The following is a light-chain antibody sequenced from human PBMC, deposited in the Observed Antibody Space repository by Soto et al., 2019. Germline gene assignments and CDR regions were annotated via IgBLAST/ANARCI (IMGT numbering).Light chain of an antibody. Sequence: EIVMTQSPATLSVSPGERATLSCRASQTISNNLAWYQHKPGQAPSLLIYAASTRATGIPARFSGSGSGTEFTLTISSLQSEDFAVYYCQQYSNWPPWTFGQGTKVDNK. V-gene: IGKV3-15*01. CDR1: QTISNN. J-gene: IGKJ1*01. CDR2: AAS. CDR3: QQYSNWPPWT.